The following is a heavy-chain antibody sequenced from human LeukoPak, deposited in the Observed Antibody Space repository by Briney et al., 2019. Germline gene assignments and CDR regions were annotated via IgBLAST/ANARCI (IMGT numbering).Heavy chain of an antibody. D-gene: IGHD6-13*01. J-gene: IGHJ4*02. V-gene: IGHV3-7*03. Sequence: GGSLRLSCAAFGFTFSSYWMSWVRQAPGKGLEWVANIKQDGSEKYYVDSVKGRFTISRDNAKNSLYLQMNSLRAEDTAVYYCARNTIAAADWGQGTLVTVSS. CDR2: IKQDGSEK. CDR3: ARNTIAAAD. CDR1: GFTFSSYW.